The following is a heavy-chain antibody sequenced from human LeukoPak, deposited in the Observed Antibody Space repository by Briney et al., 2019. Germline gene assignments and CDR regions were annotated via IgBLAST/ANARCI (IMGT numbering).Heavy chain of an antibody. CDR1: GGSFSGYY. Sequence: SETLSLTCAVYGGSFSGYYWNWIRQPPGKGLEWIGGINHSGNTNYNPSLKSRVTISVDTSKNQFSLKLSSVTAADTAVYYCARTYYDFWSGSKYYYMDVWGKGTTVTVSS. CDR2: INHSGNT. D-gene: IGHD3-3*01. J-gene: IGHJ6*03. CDR3: ARTYYDFWSGSKYYYMDV. V-gene: IGHV4-34*01.